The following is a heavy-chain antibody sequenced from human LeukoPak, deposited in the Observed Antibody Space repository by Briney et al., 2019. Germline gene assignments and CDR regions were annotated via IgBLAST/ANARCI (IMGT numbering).Heavy chain of an antibody. V-gene: IGHV1-2*02. CDR2: INFSGGT. CDR3: ARDLRLFDY. Sequence: ASVKVSCKASGYPFTSYYMHWLRQAPGQELEWMGWINFSGGTKYAEKFRGRVTMTRDTSMATAYMELTTLTSDDTAVYYCARDLRLFDYRGQGTLTTVSS. D-gene: IGHD3-3*01. CDR1: GYPFTSYY. J-gene: IGHJ4*02.